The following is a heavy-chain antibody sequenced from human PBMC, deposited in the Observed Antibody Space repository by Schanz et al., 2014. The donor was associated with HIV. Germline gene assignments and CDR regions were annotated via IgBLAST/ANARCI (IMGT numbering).Heavy chain of an antibody. D-gene: IGHD3-3*01. Sequence: QVHLVESGGGVVQPGRSLRLSCAASGFTFSSYGMHWVRQAPGKGLEWVAVIWYDGSNKYYADSVKGRFTISRDNSKNTLYLQMNSLRAEDTAVYYCAKDQGYDFWSGYYNYYNMDVWGQGTTVTVSS. CDR3: AKDQGYDFWSGYYNYYNMDV. V-gene: IGHV3-33*06. CDR2: IWYDGSNK. CDR1: GFTFSSYG. J-gene: IGHJ6*02.